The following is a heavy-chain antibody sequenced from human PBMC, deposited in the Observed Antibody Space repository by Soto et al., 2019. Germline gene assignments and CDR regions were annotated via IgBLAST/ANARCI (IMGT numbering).Heavy chain of an antibody. J-gene: IGHJ4*02. Sequence: EVQLVESGGGLVQPGGSLKLSCAASGFTFSGSAMHWVRQASGKGLEWVGRIRSKANSYATAYAASVKGRFTISRDDSKNTAXXQMXXLXXXDXXVXXXXRRAEGYCSSTSCYDYWGQGTLVTVSS. CDR1: GFTFSGSA. CDR2: IRSKANSYAT. CDR3: XRRAEGYCSSTSCYDY. V-gene: IGHV3-73*01. D-gene: IGHD2-2*01.